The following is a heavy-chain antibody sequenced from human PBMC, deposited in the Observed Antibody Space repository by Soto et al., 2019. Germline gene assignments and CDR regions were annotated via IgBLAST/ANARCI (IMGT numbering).Heavy chain of an antibody. CDR2: ISSSSSYI. CDR1: GFTFSSYS. V-gene: IGHV3-21*01. Sequence: GGSLILSCAASGFTFSSYSMNWVRQAPGKGLEWVSSISSSSSYIYYADSVKGRFTISRDNAKNSLYLQMNSLRAEDTAVYYCARDRYSGSYYNWFDPWGQGTLVTVSS. CDR3: ARDRYSGSYYNWFDP. J-gene: IGHJ5*02. D-gene: IGHD1-26*01.